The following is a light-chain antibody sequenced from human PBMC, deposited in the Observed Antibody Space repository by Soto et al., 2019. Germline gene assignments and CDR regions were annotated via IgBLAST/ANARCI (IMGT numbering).Light chain of an antibody. J-gene: IGKJ1*01. V-gene: IGKV1-5*03. CDR2: KAS. CDR3: QQYNSYSWT. Sequence: IQMTHSPSSLSASVLYRVTITCRASQGIRNDLGWYQQKPGKAPKLLIYKASSLESGVPSRFSGSGSGTEFTLTISSLQPDDFATYYCQQYNSYSWTFGQGTKVDIK. CDR1: QGIRND.